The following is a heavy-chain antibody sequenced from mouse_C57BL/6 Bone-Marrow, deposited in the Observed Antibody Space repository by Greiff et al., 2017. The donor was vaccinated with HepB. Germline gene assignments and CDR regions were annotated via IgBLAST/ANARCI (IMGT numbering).Heavy chain of an antibody. D-gene: IGHD2-5*01. J-gene: IGHJ4*01. CDR2: IRSKSSNYAT. Sequence: EVMLVESGGGLVQPKGSLKLSCAASGFTFNTYAMHWVRQAPGKGLEWVARIRSKSSNYATYYADSVKDRFTISRDDSQSMLYLQMNNLKTEDTAMYYCVRDHPLYYSNWTYYAMDYWGQGTSVTVSS. CDR1: GFTFNTYA. V-gene: IGHV10-3*01. CDR3: VRDHPLYYSNWTYYAMDY.